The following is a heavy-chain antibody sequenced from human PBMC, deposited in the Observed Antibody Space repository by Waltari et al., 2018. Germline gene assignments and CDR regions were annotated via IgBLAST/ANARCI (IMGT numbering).Heavy chain of an antibody. V-gene: IGHV4-59*01. CDR3: ARVPAPYGDYVVNY. Sequence: QVQLQESGPGLVKPSETLSLTCTVSGGSINNYYWSWIRQPPGKGLEWIGYISFTGSTNYNPSLKSRVTISVDTSKNQFSLRLSSVTAADTAVYFCARVPAPYGDYVVNYWGQGTLVTVSS. J-gene: IGHJ4*02. CDR2: ISFTGST. D-gene: IGHD4-17*01. CDR1: GGSINNYY.